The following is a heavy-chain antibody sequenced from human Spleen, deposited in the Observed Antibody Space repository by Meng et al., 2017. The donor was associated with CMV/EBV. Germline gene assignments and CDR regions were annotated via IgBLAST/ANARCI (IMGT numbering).Heavy chain of an antibody. CDR1: YC. D-gene: IGHD4-11*01. J-gene: IGHJ5*02. CDR2: INPNTGAT. Sequence: YCIYWVRQAPGQGLEWMGWINPNTGATFSAQRFEGRVTMTSDTSFSTTYMELDSLKSDDTAIYYCARDGRVVPHHAGNYRGQHWLNPWGQGTLVTVSS. CDR3: ARDGRVVPHHAGNYRGQHWLNP. V-gene: IGHV1-2*02.